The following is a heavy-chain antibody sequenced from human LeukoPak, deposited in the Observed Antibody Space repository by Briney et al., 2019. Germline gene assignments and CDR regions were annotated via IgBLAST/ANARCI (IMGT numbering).Heavy chain of an antibody. D-gene: IGHD6-19*01. Sequence: GGSLRLSCAASGFTFSSYGMHWVRQAPGKGLEWVAFIRYDGSNKYYADSVKGRFTISRDNSKNTLYLQMNSLRAEDTAVYYCAKDHMVLGWLVRETFDYWGQGTLVTVSS. J-gene: IGHJ4*02. V-gene: IGHV3-30*02. CDR1: GFTFSSYG. CDR3: AKDHMVLGWLVRETFDY. CDR2: IRYDGSNK.